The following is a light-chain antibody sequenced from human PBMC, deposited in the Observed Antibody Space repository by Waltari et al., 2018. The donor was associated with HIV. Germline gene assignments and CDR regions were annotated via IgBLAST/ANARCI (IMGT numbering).Light chain of an antibody. J-gene: IGLJ2*01. V-gene: IGLV3-1*01. CDR3: QAWDSSNVI. Sequence: STELTQPPSVSVSPGQSATISCSGGKLGDKYTCWYQQRPGQCPVLVIYQDNKRPSGIPERFSGSNSGNTATLTISGTQAMDEADYYCQAWDSSNVIFGGGTKLTVL. CDR2: QDN. CDR1: KLGDKY.